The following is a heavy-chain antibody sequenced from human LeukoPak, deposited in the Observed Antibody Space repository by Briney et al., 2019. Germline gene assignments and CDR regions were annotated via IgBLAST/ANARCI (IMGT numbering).Heavy chain of an antibody. Sequence: PGGSLRLSCAASGFTFSSYGTHWVRQAPGKGLEWVAVIWYDGSNKYYADSVKGRFTISRDNSKNTLYLQMNSLRAEDTAVYYCAREGIDYALDYWGQGTLVTVSS. CDR1: GFTFSSYG. V-gene: IGHV3-33*01. D-gene: IGHD6-13*01. J-gene: IGHJ4*02. CDR2: IWYDGSNK. CDR3: AREGIDYALDY.